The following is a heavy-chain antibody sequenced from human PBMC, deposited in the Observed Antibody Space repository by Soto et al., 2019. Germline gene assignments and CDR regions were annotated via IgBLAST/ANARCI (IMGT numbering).Heavy chain of an antibody. V-gene: IGHV1-69*15. CDR2: IIPIFGTT. J-gene: IGHJ5*02. CDR3: AKDGGADGYFGHGLDP. Sequence: QVHLVQSGAEVKKPGSSVNVSCKASGGTFSNYAITWVRQAPGQGLEWVGRIIPIFGTTNVAQKFQGRVTITADESTTTADMELSGLSSDDTAVYYCAKDGGADGYFGHGLDPWGQGTLVSVSS. D-gene: IGHD5-12*01. CDR1: GGTFSNYA.